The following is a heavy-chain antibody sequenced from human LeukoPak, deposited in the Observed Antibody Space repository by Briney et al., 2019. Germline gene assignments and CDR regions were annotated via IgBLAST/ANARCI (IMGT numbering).Heavy chain of an antibody. CDR2: ISGDGGST. CDR3: AKTWFGELLSPSSYGMDG. J-gene: IGHJ6*02. V-gene: IGHV3-43*02. D-gene: IGHD3-10*01. CDR1: GLTFDDYA. Sequence: GGSLRLSRAASGLTFDDYAMHWVRQAPGKGLEWVSLISGDGGSTYYADSVKGRFTISRDNSKNSLYLQMNSLRTEDTALYYCAKTWFGELLSPSSYGMDGGGQGTTVTVSS.